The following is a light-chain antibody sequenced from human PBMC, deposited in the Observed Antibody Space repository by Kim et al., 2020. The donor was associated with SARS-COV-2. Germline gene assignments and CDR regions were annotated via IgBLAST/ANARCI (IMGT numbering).Light chain of an antibody. CDR1: HSIDKY. Sequence: FPGKRATLSCRASHSIDKYLAWYQQKPGQAPRLLIYEISNRATGIPARFSGTGSGTDFTLTISTLEPEDFAVYYCQQRSNWPPVTFGAGTKVDIK. J-gene: IGKJ4*01. V-gene: IGKV3-11*01. CDR2: EIS. CDR3: QQRSNWPPVT.